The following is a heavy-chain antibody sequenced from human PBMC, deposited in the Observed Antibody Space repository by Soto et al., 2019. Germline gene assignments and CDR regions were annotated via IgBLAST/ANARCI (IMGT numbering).Heavy chain of an antibody. CDR1: GFTFGASA. Sequence: GGSLRLSCAASGFTFGASALQWVRQASGKGLEWLGRIGSKGETYATAYADSVKGRLIISRDNAKNTLYLQMNSLRAEDTAEYFCMTTPGYWGQETLVTVPS. V-gene: IGHV3-73*01. CDR3: MTTPGY. CDR2: IGSKGETYAT. D-gene: IGHD1-1*01. J-gene: IGHJ4*02.